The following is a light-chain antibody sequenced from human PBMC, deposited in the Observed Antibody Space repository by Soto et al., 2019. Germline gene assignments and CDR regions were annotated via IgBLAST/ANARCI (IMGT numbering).Light chain of an antibody. Sequence: QSVLTQPASVSGSPGQSITISCTGTSSDVGGHNAVSWYRQDPGKAPKLVIYDVTNRPSGVSNLFSGSKSGNTASLTISGLQTEDEADYYCSSFTSSITYVFGTGTQLTVL. J-gene: IGLJ1*01. CDR2: DVT. CDR1: SSDVGGHNA. V-gene: IGLV2-14*03. CDR3: SSFTSSITYV.